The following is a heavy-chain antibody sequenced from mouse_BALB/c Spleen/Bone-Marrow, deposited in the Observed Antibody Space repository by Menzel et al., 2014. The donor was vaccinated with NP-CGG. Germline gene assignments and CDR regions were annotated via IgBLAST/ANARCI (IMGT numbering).Heavy chain of an antibody. CDR2: IDPANGNT. CDR3: ANYYYGSSLFAY. D-gene: IGHD1-1*01. V-gene: IGHV14-3*02. Sequence: VQLQQSGAELVKPGASVKLSCTASGFNITDTYMHWVKQRPEQSLEWIGRIDPANGNTKYDPKFQGKATITADASSNTAYLQLSSLTSEDTAVYYCANYYYGSSLFAYWGQGTLVTVSA. J-gene: IGHJ3*01. CDR1: GFNITDTY.